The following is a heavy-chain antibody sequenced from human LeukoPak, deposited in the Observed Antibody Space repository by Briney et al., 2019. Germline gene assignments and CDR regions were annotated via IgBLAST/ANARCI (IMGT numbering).Heavy chain of an antibody. CDR2: ISAYNGNT. D-gene: IGHD5-18*01. J-gene: IGHJ6*03. CDR1: GYTFTSYG. Sequence: ASVKVSCKASGYTFTSYGISWVRQAPGQGLEWMGWISAYNGNTNYAQKLQGRVTMTTDTPTSTAYMELRSLRSEDTAVYYCARVEGYINGKDYYYYYMDVWGKGTTVTVSS. CDR3: ARVEGYINGKDYYYYYMDV. V-gene: IGHV1-18*01.